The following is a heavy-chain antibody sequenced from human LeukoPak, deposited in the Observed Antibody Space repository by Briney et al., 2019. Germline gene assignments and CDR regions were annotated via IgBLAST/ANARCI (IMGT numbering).Heavy chain of an antibody. CDR3: ARARGAFDI. J-gene: IGHJ3*02. CDR2: IYYSGST. CDR1: GGSISSYY. Sequence: SETLSLTCTVSGGSISSYYWSWIRQPPGKGLEWIGYIYYSGSTNYNPSLKSRVTISVDASKNQFSLKLSSVTAADTAVYYCARARGAFDIWGQGTMVTVSS. V-gene: IGHV4-59*01.